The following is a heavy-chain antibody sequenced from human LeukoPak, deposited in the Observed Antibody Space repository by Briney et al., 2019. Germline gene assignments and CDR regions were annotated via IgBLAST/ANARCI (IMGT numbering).Heavy chain of an antibody. V-gene: IGHV3-30*02. CDR2: IWYGGSNK. J-gene: IGHJ6*03. Sequence: GGSLRLSCAASGFTFSSYGMHWVRQAPGKGLEWVAVIWYGGSNKYYADSVKGRFTISRDNSKNTLYLQMNSLRAEDTAVYYCAKGPSNYDFWSGYHYMDVWGKGTTVTVSS. D-gene: IGHD3-3*01. CDR1: GFTFSSYG. CDR3: AKGPSNYDFWSGYHYMDV.